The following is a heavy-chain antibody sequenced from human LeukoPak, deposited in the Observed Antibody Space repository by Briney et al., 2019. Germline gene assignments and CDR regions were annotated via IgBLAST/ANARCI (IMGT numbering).Heavy chain of an antibody. CDR2: IYYSGST. CDR3: ARGWSDNWNDGSLYDY. V-gene: IGHV4-59*01. D-gene: IGHD1-20*01. Sequence: SETLSLTCTVSGGSLSSYYWSWIRQPPGKGLEWVGVIYYSGSTNYNPSLKSRVTISVDTSKNQFSLKLSSVTAADTAVYYCARGWSDNWNDGSLYDYWGQGTLVTVSS. J-gene: IGHJ4*02. CDR1: GGSLSSYY.